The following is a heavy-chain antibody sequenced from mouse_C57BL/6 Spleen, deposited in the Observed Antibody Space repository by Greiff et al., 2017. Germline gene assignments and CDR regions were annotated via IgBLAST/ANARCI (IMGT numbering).Heavy chain of an antibody. D-gene: IGHD2-4*01. J-gene: IGHJ1*03. CDR1: GYAFSSYW. CDR3: AREGLRLGYWYFDV. CDR2: IYPGDGDT. Sequence: VQLQQSGAELVKPGASVKISCKASGYAFSSYWMNWVKQRPGKGLEWIGQIYPGDGDTNYNGKFKGKATLTADKSSSTAYMHLSSLTSEDSAVYFCAREGLRLGYWYFDVWGTGTTVTVSS. V-gene: IGHV1-80*01.